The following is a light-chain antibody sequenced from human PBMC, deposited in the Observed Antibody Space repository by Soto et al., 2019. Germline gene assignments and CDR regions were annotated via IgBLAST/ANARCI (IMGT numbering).Light chain of an antibody. Sequence: QPVLTQPASVSGSPGQSITISCTGTSGDVGNYNLVSWYQQHPGKAPHLMIYEVSKRPSGVSNRFSGSKSGNTASLTISGLQAEDEADYYCCAYAGGSVYVLFGGGTKLTVL. CDR1: SGDVGNYNL. V-gene: IGLV2-23*02. CDR2: EVS. CDR3: CAYAGGSVYVL. J-gene: IGLJ3*02.